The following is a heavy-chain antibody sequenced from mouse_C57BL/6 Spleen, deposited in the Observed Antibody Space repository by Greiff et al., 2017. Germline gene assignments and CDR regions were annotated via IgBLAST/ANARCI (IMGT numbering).Heavy chain of an antibody. CDR2: IYPGDGDT. CDR3: ARPLSYSNYVAWFAY. CDR1: GYAFSSSW. V-gene: IGHV1-82*01. Sequence: VKLQESGPELVKPGASVKISCKASGYAFSSSWMNWVKQRPGKGLEWIGRIYPGDGDTNYNGKFKGKATLTADKSSSTAYMQLSSLTSEDSAVYFCARPLSYSNYVAWFAYWGQGTLVTVSA. J-gene: IGHJ3*01. D-gene: IGHD2-5*01.